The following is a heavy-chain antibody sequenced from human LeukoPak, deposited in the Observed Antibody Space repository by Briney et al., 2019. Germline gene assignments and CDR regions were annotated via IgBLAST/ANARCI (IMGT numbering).Heavy chain of an antibody. CDR2: IYYSGST. Sequence: SETLSLTCTVSGGSISSSSYYWGWIRQPPGKGLEWIGSIYYSGSTYYNPSLKSRVTISVDTSKNQFSLKPSSVTAADTAVYYCARHGDYRSYYYYGMDVWGQGTTVTVSS. J-gene: IGHJ6*02. D-gene: IGHD4-11*01. CDR3: ARHGDYRSYYYYGMDV. CDR1: GGSISSSSYY. V-gene: IGHV4-39*01.